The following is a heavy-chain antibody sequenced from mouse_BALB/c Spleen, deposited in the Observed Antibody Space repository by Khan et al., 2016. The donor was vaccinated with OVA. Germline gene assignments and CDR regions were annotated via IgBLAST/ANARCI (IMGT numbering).Heavy chain of an antibody. J-gene: IGHJ4*01. CDR2: INPSTGYT. Sequence: QVRLQQSGAELAKPGASVKMSCKASGYTFTSYWMHWVKQRPGQGLEWIGYINPSTGYTEYNQKFKDKSTLTTDNSSSTAYMQMSSLTSEDSAIYYCAASILFYYSMDYWGQGTSVTVSS. V-gene: IGHV1-7*01. CDR3: AASILFYYSMDY. CDR1: GYTFTSYW. D-gene: IGHD6-1*01.